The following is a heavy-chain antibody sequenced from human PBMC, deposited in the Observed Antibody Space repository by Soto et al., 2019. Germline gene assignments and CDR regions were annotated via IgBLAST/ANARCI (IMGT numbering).Heavy chain of an antibody. J-gene: IGHJ4*02. CDR1: GFTFGDYA. D-gene: IGHD1-26*01. V-gene: IGHV3-49*03. CDR3: SRGSYQFDY. Sequence: GGSLRLSCTASGFTFGDYAMSWFRQAPGKGLEWVGFIKSNYYGGTTEYAASVRGRFTISRDDSKSIAYLQMNSLKIEDTAVYYCSRGSYQFDYWGQGTLVTVSS. CDR2: IKSNYYGGTT.